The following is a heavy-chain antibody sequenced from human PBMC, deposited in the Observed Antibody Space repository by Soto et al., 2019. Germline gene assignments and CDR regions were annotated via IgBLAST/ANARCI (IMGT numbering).Heavy chain of an antibody. CDR3: ASIYDSSGYYYGNNWFDP. V-gene: IGHV4-31*02. CDR2: IYYSGGT. D-gene: IGHD3-22*01. CDR1: GGSIGSGDYY. J-gene: IGHJ5*02. Sequence: SETRSLTCTVSGGSIGSGDYYWSWIRQHPGKGLEWIGYIYYSGGTYYNPSLKSRVTISVDTSKNQFSLELSSVTAADTAVYYCASIYDSSGYYYGNNWFDPWGQGTLVTVSS.